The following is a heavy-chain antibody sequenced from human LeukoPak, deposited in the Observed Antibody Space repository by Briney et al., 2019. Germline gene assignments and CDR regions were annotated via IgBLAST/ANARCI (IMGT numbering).Heavy chain of an antibody. J-gene: IGHJ5*02. CDR2: IYYSGST. D-gene: IGHD6-19*01. CDR1: GGSISRNRDY. Sequence: PSETLSLTCTVSGGSISRNRDYWGWIRQPPGKGLEWIGSIYYSGSTYYNPSLKSRVTISVDTSKNQFSLKLSSVTAADTAVYYCASGSGIAVAGHLTEDQNWFDPWGQGTLVTVSS. V-gene: IGHV4-39*07. CDR3: ASGSGIAVAGHLTEDQNWFDP.